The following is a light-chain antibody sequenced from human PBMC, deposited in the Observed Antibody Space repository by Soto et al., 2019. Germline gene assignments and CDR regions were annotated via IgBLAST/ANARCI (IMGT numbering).Light chain of an antibody. J-gene: IGLJ2*01. CDR1: SSSVGAGYD. CDR2: GNN. V-gene: IGLV1-40*01. Sequence: QSVLTQPPSVSGAPGQRVTISCTGSSSSVGAGYDVQWYQQLPGTAPKLLIYGNNNRPSGVPDRFSGSKSGTSASLAITGLQAEDEADYYCQSYANGLRVVFGGGTQLTVL. CDR3: QSYANGLRVV.